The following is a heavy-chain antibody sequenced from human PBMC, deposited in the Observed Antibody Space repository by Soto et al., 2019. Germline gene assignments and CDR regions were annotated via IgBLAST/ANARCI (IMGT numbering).Heavy chain of an antibody. CDR1: GFTFSSYA. CDR2: IKYDGSEE. CDR3: VTDLNWRGH. D-gene: IGHD3-10*01. V-gene: IGHV3-7*01. Sequence: GGSLRLSCAASGFTFSSYAMSWVRQAPGKGLECVANIKYDGSEEYYVDSVKGRFTISRDNAKNSLYLQMNSLRDEDSAVYYCVTDLNWRGHWGQGTLVTVSS. J-gene: IGHJ4*02.